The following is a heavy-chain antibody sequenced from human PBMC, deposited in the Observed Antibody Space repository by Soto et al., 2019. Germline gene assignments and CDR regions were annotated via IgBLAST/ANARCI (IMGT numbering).Heavy chain of an antibody. V-gene: IGHV3-30-3*01. D-gene: IGHD1-1*01. Sequence: GGSLRLSCAASGFTFDDYSMHCVRQAPGKGLEGVALISYDGGTTYYGDSVNGRFTISRDDSKNTLFLQMNSLRSEDTAVYYCARPHIKSAWNDGFDIWGQGTMVTVSS. J-gene: IGHJ3*02. CDR1: GFTFDDYS. CDR2: ISYDGGTT. CDR3: ARPHIKSAWNDGFDI.